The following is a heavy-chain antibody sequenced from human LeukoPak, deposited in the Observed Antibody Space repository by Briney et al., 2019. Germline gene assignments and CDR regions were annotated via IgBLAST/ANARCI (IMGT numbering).Heavy chain of an antibody. Sequence: SETLSLTCTVSGGSISSYYWSWIRQPPGKGLEWIGYIYYSGSTNYNPSLKSRVTISVDTSKNQFSLKLSSVTAADTAVDYCARDRGYCSGGSCYTVFDYWGQGTLVTVSS. CDR2: IYYSGST. V-gene: IGHV4-59*01. CDR3: ARDRGYCSGGSCYTVFDY. J-gene: IGHJ4*02. CDR1: GGSISSYY. D-gene: IGHD2-15*01.